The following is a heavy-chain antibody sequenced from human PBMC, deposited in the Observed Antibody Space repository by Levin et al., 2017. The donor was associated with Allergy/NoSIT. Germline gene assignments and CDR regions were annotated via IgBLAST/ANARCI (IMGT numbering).Heavy chain of an antibody. V-gene: IGHV5-51*01. CDR1: GFSFSGYW. D-gene: IGHD3-10*01. J-gene: IGHJ4*02. CDR3: AFGGEAGDYFNY. CDR2: IYPGDSDT. Sequence: GGSLRLSCKASGFSFSGYWIVWVRQMPGKGLEWMGMIYPGDSDTRYSPSFKGQVSISVDNSINTAYLQWNSLQASDTAIYYRAFGGEAGDYFNYWGQGTLVTVSS.